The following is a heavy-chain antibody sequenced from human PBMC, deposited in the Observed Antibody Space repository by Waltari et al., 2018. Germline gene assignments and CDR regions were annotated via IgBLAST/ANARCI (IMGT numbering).Heavy chain of an antibody. J-gene: IGHJ4*01. CDR2: IHYSGRT. V-gene: IGHV4-34*01. D-gene: IGHD2-21*01. Sequence: QVQLHQWGAGQLKPSETLSLTCAVSGESFLGSFWSWIRQSPGKGLEWLGAIHYSGRTNYNPTLASRLSLSVDTTKKQFSLRLTSVTAADAALYFCARYGEVPPNYFFDYWGQGTLVTVSS. CDR1: GESFLGSF. CDR3: ARYGEVPPNYFFDY.